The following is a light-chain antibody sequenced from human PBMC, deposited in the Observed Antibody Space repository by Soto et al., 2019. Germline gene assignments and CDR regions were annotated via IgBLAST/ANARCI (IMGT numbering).Light chain of an antibody. CDR2: EVT. CDR1: SSDIGNYNY. V-gene: IGLV2-14*01. CDR3: SSYIMSGSSWV. Sequence: QSALTQPASVSGSPGQSITISCTGTSSDIGNYNYVSWYQQHPGKAPKLIIYEVTNRPSGVSDRFSGSQSGNTASLTISGVQAEDEADYHCSSYIMSGSSWVFGGGTKLTVL. J-gene: IGLJ3*02.